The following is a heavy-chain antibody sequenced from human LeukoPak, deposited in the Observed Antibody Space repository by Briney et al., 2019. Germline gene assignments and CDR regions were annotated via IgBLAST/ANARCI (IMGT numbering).Heavy chain of an antibody. CDR3: SLLLLWFGELYYNGMDV. V-gene: IGHV3-23*01. J-gene: IGHJ6*04. CDR1: GFTFSSYV. Sequence: GGSLRLSCAASGFTFSSYVMSWVRQAPGKGLEWVSAISGSGGSTYYADSVKGRFTISRDNSKNTLYLQMNSLRAEDTAVYYCSLLLLWFGELYYNGMDVWGKGTTVTVSS. D-gene: IGHD3-10*01. CDR2: ISGSGGST.